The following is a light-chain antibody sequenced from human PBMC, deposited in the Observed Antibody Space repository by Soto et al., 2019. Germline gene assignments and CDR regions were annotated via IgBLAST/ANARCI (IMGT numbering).Light chain of an antibody. J-gene: IGKJ1*01. V-gene: IGKV3-20*01. Sequence: ELVLPQSPGALSLSPVERATLSCMASQSVSSSYLAWYQQQPGQAPRLLIYGASSRATGIPDRFSGSGSGTDFTLTISRLEPEDFAVYYCQQYGSSSWTFGQGTKVDIK. CDR3: QQYGSSSWT. CDR1: QSVSSSY. CDR2: GAS.